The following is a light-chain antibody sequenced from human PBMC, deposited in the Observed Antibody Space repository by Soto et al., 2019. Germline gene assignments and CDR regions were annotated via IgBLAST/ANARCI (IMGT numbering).Light chain of an antibody. CDR2: KAS. Sequence: DNPMTQSPSSLSASVGDRVTITCRASQTISSWLAWYQQKPGKAPKLLIYKASTLKSGVPSRFSGSGSGTEFTLTISSLQPDDFATYYCQHYNSYSEAFGQGTKVDIK. J-gene: IGKJ1*01. V-gene: IGKV1-5*03. CDR3: QHYNSYSEA. CDR1: QTISSW.